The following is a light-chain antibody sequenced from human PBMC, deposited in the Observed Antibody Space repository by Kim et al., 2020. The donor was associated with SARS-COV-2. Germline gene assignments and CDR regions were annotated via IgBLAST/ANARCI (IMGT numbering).Light chain of an antibody. J-gene: IGLJ3*02. V-gene: IGLV2-14*04. CDR3: SSYTSSSTWV. Sequence: GQSITNSCTGTSSDVGGYNDVSWYQLHPGKAPKLMIYDVSKRPSGVSNRFSGSKSGNTASLTISGLQAEDEADYSCSSYTSSSTWVFGGGTQLTVL. CDR1: SSDVGGYND. CDR2: DVS.